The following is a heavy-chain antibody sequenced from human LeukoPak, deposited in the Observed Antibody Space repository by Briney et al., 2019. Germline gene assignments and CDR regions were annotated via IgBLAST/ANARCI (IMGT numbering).Heavy chain of an antibody. D-gene: IGHD2-2*01. J-gene: IGHJ4*02. V-gene: IGHV1-2*02. CDR2: INPNSGGT. CDR1: GYTFTGYS. Sequence: ASVRVSCKASGYTFTGYSMHWVRQAPGQGLEWMGWINPNSGGTNYAQKFQGRVTMTTDTSTSTAYMELRSLRSDDTAVYYCARVAGDCSSTSCYAGVDYWGQGTLVTVSS. CDR3: ARVAGDCSSTSCYAGVDY.